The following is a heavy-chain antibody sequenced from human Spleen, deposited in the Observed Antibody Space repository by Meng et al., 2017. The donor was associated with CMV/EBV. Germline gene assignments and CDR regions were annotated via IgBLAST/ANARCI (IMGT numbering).Heavy chain of an antibody. CDR1: GGTFSSYT. CDR3: ARTYDIVRYPYDI. J-gene: IGHJ3*02. Sequence: SVKVSCKASGGTFSSYTISWVRQAPGQGLEWMGRIIPILGIANYAQKFQGRVTITADKSTSTAYMELTRLTSDDTAVYYCARTYDIVRYPYDIWGQGTMVTVSS. CDR2: IIPILGIA. D-gene: IGHD5-12*01. V-gene: IGHV1-69*02.